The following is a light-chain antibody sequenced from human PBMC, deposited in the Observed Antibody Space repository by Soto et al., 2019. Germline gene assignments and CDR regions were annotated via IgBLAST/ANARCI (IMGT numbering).Light chain of an antibody. V-gene: IGKV3-11*01. CDR1: QSVNNY. Sequence: EIVLTQSPATLSLSPGERATLSCRASQSVNNYLAWYQQRPGQAPRLLIYDASNRATGIPARFSGSGSGTDFTLTISSLEPEDFEVYYCQHSNNRPFSLAPGTKVDIK. CDR3: QHSNNRPFS. CDR2: DAS. J-gene: IGKJ3*01.